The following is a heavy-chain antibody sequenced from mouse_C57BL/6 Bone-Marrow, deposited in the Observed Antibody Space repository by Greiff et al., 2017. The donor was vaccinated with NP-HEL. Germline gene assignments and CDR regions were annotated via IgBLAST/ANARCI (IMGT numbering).Heavy chain of an antibody. Sequence: EVQLVESGGDLVKPGGSLKLSCAASGFTFSSYGMSWVRQTPDKRLEWVATISSGGSYTYYPDSVKGRFTISRDNAKNTLYLQMSSLKSEDTAMYYCARHEDWDRGGNFDYWGQGTTLTVSS. CDR3: ARHEDWDRGGNFDY. D-gene: IGHD4-1*01. CDR1: GFTFSSYG. CDR2: ISSGGSYT. J-gene: IGHJ2*01. V-gene: IGHV5-6*01.